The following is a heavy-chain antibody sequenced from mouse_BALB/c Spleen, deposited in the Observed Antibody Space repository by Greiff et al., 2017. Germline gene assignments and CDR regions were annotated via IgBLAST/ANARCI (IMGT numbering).Heavy chain of an antibody. V-gene: IGHV14-3*02. Sequence: VQLKQSGAELVKPGASVKLSCTASGFNIKDTYMHWVKQRPEQGLEWIGRIDPANGNTKYDPKFQGKATITADTSSNTAYLQLSSLTSEDTAVYYCARPYDYDWAWFAYWGQGTLVTVSA. J-gene: IGHJ3*01. CDR2: IDPANGNT. CDR3: ARPYDYDWAWFAY. D-gene: IGHD2-4*01. CDR1: GFNIKDTY.